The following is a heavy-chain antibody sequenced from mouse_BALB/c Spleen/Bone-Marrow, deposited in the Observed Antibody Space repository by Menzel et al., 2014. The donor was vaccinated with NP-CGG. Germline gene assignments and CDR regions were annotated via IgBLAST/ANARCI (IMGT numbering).Heavy chain of an antibody. J-gene: IGHJ3*01. V-gene: IGHV3-2*02. Sequence: EVQVVESGPGLVKPSQSLSLTCIVTGYSITRDYAWNWIRQFPGNKLEWMSYISYSGSTTYNPSLESRISITRDTSKNQFFLQLNSVTTEDTATYYCARSSSYDYDVGFAYWGQGTLVTVSA. CDR3: ARSSSYDYDVGFAY. D-gene: IGHD2-4*01. CDR2: ISYSGST. CDR1: GYSITRDYA.